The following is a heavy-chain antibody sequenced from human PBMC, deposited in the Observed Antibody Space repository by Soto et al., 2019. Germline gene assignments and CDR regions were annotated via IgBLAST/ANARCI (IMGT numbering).Heavy chain of an antibody. J-gene: IGHJ4*02. CDR3: ARSLLQGDF. CDR1: GYIFIPYY. D-gene: IGHD2-21*01. V-gene: IGHV1-46*01. Sequence: QVPLLQSGAEVKKPGASAKVSCKASGYIFIPYYIHWVRQAPGQGLEWMAIINPNGGSTNYAQKFQGRVTVTSDTSTSTVSMELNSLGSDDTAVYFCARSLLQGDFWGQGTLVTVSA. CDR2: INPNGGST.